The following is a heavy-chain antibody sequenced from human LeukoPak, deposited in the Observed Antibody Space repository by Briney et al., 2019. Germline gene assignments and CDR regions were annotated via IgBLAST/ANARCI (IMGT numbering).Heavy chain of an antibody. CDR2: TNSGGSST. J-gene: IGHJ4*02. CDR1: GFTFSSYA. D-gene: IGHD2-8*01. Sequence: PGGSLRLSCAASGFTFSSYAMSWVRQAPGKGLEWISTTNSGGSSTDYAESVKGRFTISRDNFKNTLYLQMSSLRVEDTAMYYCAKQSYARSLGEGGPGTLVTVSS. V-gene: IGHV3-23*01. CDR3: AKQSYARSLGE.